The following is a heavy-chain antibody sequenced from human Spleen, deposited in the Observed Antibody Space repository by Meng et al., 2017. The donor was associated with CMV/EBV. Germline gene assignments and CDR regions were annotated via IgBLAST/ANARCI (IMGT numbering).Heavy chain of an antibody. J-gene: IGHJ5*02. V-gene: IGHV4-4*02. CDR1: GGSLNTTHW. D-gene: IGHD3-10*01. CDR2: DYHSEST. CDR3: ARFRVTSHRFDP. Sequence: TCAVSGGSLNTTHWWSWVRQPPGKGLEWIGEDYHSESTNYNPALGSRVSISLDTSKNHFSLKLTSVTAADTAVYYCARFRVTSHRFDPWGQGALVTVSS.